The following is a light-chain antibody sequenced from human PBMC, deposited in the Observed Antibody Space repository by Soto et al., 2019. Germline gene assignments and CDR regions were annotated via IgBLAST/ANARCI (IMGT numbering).Light chain of an antibody. CDR2: EVN. CDR1: SSDVGDYNY. V-gene: IGLV2-8*01. CDR3: SSYAGYSNLV. Sequence: QSALTQPPSASGSPGQSVTISCTGTSSDVGDYNYVSWYQQHPGKAPKLMIYEVNKRPSGVPDRFSGSKSGSTASLTVSGLQAEDEADYYCSSYAGYSNLVFGGGTKLTVL. J-gene: IGLJ2*01.